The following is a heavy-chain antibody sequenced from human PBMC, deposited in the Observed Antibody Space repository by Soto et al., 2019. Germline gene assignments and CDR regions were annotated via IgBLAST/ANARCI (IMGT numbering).Heavy chain of an antibody. J-gene: IGHJ5*02. D-gene: IGHD3-3*01. V-gene: IGHV4-34*01. CDR1: GGSFSGYY. Sequence: SETLSLTCAVYGGSFSGYYWSWIRQPPGKGLEWIGEINHSGSTNYNPSLKSRVTISVDTSKNQFSLKLSSVTAADTAVYYCARLEWYDFWFDPWGQGTLVTVSS. CDR3: ARLEWYDFWFDP. CDR2: INHSGST.